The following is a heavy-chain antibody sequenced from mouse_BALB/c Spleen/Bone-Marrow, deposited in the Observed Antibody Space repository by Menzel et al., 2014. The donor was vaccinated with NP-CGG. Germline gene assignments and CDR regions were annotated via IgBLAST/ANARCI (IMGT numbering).Heavy chain of an antibody. CDR2: ISSYSGNT. D-gene: IGHD1-2*01. CDR3: ASTAGTKYDYFDY. J-gene: IGHJ2*01. CDR1: GYTFTGYA. V-gene: IGHV1-67*01. Sequence: QVQLKEPGPELVRPGVSVKISCKGSGYTFTGYAMHWVKQSHAKTLEWIGVISSYSGNTNHNQKFKGRATMTVDKSSSTAYMELARLTSEDSAIYYCASTAGTKYDYFDYWGQGTTLTVSS.